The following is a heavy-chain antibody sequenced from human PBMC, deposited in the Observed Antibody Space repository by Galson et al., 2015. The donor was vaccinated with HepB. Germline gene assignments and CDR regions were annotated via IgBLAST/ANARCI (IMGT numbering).Heavy chain of an antibody. CDR2: IYSGGST. CDR1: GFTVSTNY. CDR3: ARFISGSYGFDGMDV. Sequence: SLRLSCAASGFTVSTNYMSWVRQAPGKGLEWVSDIYSGGSTYYADSVKGRFTISRDNSKNTLCLQMNSLRAEDTAVYYCARFISGSYGFDGMDVWGQGTTVTVSS. J-gene: IGHJ6*02. D-gene: IGHD1-26*01. V-gene: IGHV3-53*01.